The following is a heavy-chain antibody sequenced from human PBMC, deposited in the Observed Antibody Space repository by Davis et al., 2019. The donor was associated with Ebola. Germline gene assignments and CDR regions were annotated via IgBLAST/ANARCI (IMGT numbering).Heavy chain of an antibody. J-gene: IGHJ6*03. D-gene: IGHD6-6*01. CDR2: IIPIFGTI. Sequence: SVKVSCKASGGTFSNYAINWVRQAPGQGLEWMGGIIPIFGTINFARKFQGRVTITADESTSTVYMELSSLRSEDTAVYYGARGGAGRAMYYHYYMDVWGRGTPVTVS. CDR1: GGTFSNYA. V-gene: IGHV1-69*13. CDR3: ARGGAGRAMYYHYYMDV.